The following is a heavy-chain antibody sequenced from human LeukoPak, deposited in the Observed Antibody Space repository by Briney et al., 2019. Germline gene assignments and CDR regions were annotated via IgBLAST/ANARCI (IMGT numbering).Heavy chain of an antibody. Sequence: ASVKVSCKASGYSFTGYDINWVRQATGQGLEWMGWMNPNSGNTGSAQKFQGRVTMTRNTSISTAHMELSNLRSEDTAVYYCARRVAAGGTCMGYWGQGTLVTVSS. V-gene: IGHV1-8*01. CDR3: ARRVAAGGTCMGY. CDR2: MNPNSGNT. J-gene: IGHJ4*02. CDR1: GYSFTGYD. D-gene: IGHD6-13*01.